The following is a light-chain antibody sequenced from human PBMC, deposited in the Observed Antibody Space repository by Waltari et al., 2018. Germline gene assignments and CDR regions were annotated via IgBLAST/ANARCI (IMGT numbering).Light chain of an antibody. J-gene: IGLJ2*01. CDR2: EVT. CDR1: SSDVGGYEY. Sequence: QSALTQPPSASGSPGQSVTISCTGTSSDVGGYEYVSWYQQHQGKTPKLMILEVTKRPSGVPDRFSGSKSGNTASLTVSGLQPEDEADYYCTSYAASNTLIFGGGTRLTVL. CDR3: TSYAASNTLI. V-gene: IGLV2-8*01.